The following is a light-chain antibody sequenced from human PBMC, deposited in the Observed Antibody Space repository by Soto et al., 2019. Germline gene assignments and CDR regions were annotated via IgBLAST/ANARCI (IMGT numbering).Light chain of an antibody. V-gene: IGLV1-40*01. CDR1: SSNIGAGYV. J-gene: IGLJ2*01. CDR2: GNS. CDR3: QSYDSSLSGVV. Sequence: QSVLTQPPSVSRAPGQRVTISCTGSSSNIGAGYVVHWYQQLPGTAPKLLIYGNSNRPSGVPDRFSGSQSGTSASLAITGLQAEDEGDYYCQSYDSSLSGVVFGGGTKLTVL.